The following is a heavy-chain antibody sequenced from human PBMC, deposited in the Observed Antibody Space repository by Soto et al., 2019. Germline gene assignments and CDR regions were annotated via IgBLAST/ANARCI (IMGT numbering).Heavy chain of an antibody. CDR3: ATFMVRGVIYPVDY. J-gene: IGHJ4*02. CDR2: ISGSGGST. CDR1: GFTFSSYA. D-gene: IGHD3-10*01. Sequence: GGSLRLSCAASGFTFSSYAMSWVRQAPGKGLEWVSAISGSGGSTYYADSVKGRFTISRDNSKNTLYLQMNSLRAEGTAVYYCATFMVRGVIYPVDYWGQGTLVTVSS. V-gene: IGHV3-23*01.